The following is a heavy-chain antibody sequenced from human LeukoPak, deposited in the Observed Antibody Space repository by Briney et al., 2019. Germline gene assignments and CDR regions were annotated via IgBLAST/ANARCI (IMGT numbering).Heavy chain of an antibody. CDR2: ISTYNGDT. D-gene: IGHD5-24*01. CDR1: GYTFIEYG. V-gene: IGHV1-18*01. CDR3: AREPSNSDGWHEHFDY. J-gene: IGHJ4*02. Sequence: ASVKVSCKASGYTFIEYGIGWVRQAPGQGLEWMGWISTYNGDTRYAQNLQDRLTVTTDTSTNTAYMQLRSLTPDDTAVYYCAREPSNSDGWHEHFDYRGQGSLVTVSS.